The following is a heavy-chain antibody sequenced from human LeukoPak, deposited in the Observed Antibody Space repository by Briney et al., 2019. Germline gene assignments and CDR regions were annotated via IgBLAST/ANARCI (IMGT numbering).Heavy chain of an antibody. V-gene: IGHV3-9*03. CDR1: GFTFDDYA. Sequence: GGSLRLSCAASGFTFDDYAMHWVRQAPGKGLEWVSGISWNSGSIGYADSVKGRFTISRDNAKNSLYLQMNSLRAEDMALYYCAKAANIVYCSSTSCYFDYWGQGTLVTVSS. J-gene: IGHJ4*02. CDR2: ISWNSGSI. CDR3: AKAANIVYCSSTSCYFDY. D-gene: IGHD2-2*01.